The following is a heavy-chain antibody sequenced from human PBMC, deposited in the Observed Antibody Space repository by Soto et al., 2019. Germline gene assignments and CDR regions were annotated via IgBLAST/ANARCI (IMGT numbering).Heavy chain of an antibody. D-gene: IGHD3-9*01. CDR2: ISSSSSTI. V-gene: IGHV3-48*01. J-gene: IGHJ4*02. CDR1: GFTFSSYS. Sequence: GGSLRLSCAASGFTFSSYSMNWVRQAPGKGLEWVSYISSSSSTIYYADSVKGRFTISRDNAKNSLYLQMNSLRAEDTAVYYCARGAGYDILTGYYTFDYWGQGTLVTVSS. CDR3: ARGAGYDILTGYYTFDY.